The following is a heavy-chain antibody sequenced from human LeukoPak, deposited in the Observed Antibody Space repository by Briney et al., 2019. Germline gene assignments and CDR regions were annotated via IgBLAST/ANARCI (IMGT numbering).Heavy chain of an antibody. CDR2: IIPILGIA. D-gene: IGHD6-13*01. V-gene: IGHV1-69*04. J-gene: IGHJ4*02. Sequence: PVKVSCKASGYTFTSYGISWVRQAPGQGLEWMGRIIPILGIANYAQKFQGRVTITADKSTSTAYMELSSLRSEDTAVYYCAREERRGVAAVLEFDYWGQGTLVTVSS. CDR1: GYTFTSYG. CDR3: AREERRGVAAVLEFDY.